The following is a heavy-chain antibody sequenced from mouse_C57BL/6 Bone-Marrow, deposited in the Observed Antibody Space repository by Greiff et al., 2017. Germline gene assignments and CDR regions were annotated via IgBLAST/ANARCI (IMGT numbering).Heavy chain of an antibody. D-gene: IGHD2-2*01. CDR3: ARGWLPILFYAMDY. CDR2: INPGSGGT. J-gene: IGHJ4*01. CDR1: GYAFTNYL. Sequence: QVQLQQSGAELVRPGTSVKVSCKASGYAFTNYLIEWVKQRPGQGLEWIGVINPGSGGTNYNEKFKGKATLTADNSSSTAYMQLSSLTSEDSAVXFCARGWLPILFYAMDYWGQGTSVTVSS. V-gene: IGHV1-54*01.